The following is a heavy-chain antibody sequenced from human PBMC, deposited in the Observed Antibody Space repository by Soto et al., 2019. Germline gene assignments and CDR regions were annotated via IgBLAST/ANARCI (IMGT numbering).Heavy chain of an antibody. J-gene: IGHJ4*02. CDR1: GGTFSTYA. V-gene: IGHV1-69*01. D-gene: IGHD3-22*01. Sequence: QVQLVQSGAEVKKPGSSVKVSCKASGGTFSTYAITWVRQAPGQGLEWMGGIIPIFGTANYAQKFQGRVTITAVGATSTAYMEVSGLRSEDTAVYYCARVLTNVSADDSSGYYCYWGQGSLVTVAS. CDR3: ARVLTNVSADDSSGYYCY. CDR2: IIPIFGTA.